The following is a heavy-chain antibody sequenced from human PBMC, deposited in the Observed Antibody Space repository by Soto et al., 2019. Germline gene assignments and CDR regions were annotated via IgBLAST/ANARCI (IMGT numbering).Heavy chain of an antibody. CDR3: ASYRDISGVRRYDY. CDR1: DFILSDAW. D-gene: IGHD3-22*01. J-gene: IGHJ4*02. V-gene: IGHV3-15*07. CDR2: IKSKAHGGTT. Sequence: EVQLEESAGGLIKPGESLTLSCAASDFILSDAWMKWVRQAPGKGLEWVGRIKSKAHGGTTDYAAPLKGRFTILRDDSKNTLYLQMNSLQTEDTAMYYCASYRDISGVRRYDYWAQGALVTVSS.